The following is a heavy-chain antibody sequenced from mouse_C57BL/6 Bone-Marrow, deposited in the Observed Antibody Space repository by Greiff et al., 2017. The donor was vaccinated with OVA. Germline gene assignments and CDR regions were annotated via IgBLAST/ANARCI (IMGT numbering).Heavy chain of an antibody. D-gene: IGHD3-1*01. Sequence: EVQLVESGGDLVKPGGSLKLSCAASGFTFSSYGMSWVRQTPDKRLEWVATISSGGSYTYYPDSVKGRFTISRDNAKNTLYLQMSSLKSEDTAMYYCARRGTSGDYWGQGTSVTVSS. CDR1: GFTFSSYG. CDR2: ISSGGSYT. CDR3: ARRGTSGDY. V-gene: IGHV5-6*01. J-gene: IGHJ4*01.